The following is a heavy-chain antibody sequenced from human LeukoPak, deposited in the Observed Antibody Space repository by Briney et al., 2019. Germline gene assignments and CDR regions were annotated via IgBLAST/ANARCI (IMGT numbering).Heavy chain of an antibody. CDR1: GDSISSSY. Sequence: PSETLSLTCTVSGDSISSSYWSCLRQPAGKGLEWVGRIYTSGSTKYNPSLKSRVTMSLDTSKNQFSLKLSSVTAADTAVYYCARCLDGGRGEAADYWGQGTLVTVAS. CDR2: IYTSGST. J-gene: IGHJ4*02. D-gene: IGHD4-23*01. CDR3: ARCLDGGRGEAADY. V-gene: IGHV4-4*07.